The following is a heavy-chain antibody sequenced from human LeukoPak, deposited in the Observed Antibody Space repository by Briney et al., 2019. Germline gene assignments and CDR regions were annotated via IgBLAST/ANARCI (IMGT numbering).Heavy chain of an antibody. V-gene: IGHV4-38-2*02. CDR1: GYSISSGYY. Sequence: PSETLSLTCTVSGYSISSGYYWGWIRQPPGKGLEWIGSIYHSGRTYYNPSLKSRVTISVDTSKNQFSLKLSSVTAADTAVYYCARGIHSSGCFWFDPWGQGTLVTVSS. CDR2: IYHSGRT. CDR3: ARGIHSSGCFWFDP. D-gene: IGHD6-19*01. J-gene: IGHJ5*02.